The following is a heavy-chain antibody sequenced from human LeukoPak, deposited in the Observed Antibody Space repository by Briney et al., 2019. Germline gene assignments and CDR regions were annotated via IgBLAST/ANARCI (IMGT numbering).Heavy chain of an antibody. Sequence: GGSLRLSCAASGFTFSNYRMSWVRQTPGKGLEWLSYITDTGSTKYYADSVKGRLTISRDNAKNSLYLQINSLRAEDTAVYYCARVNYVSSGWGAPFDYWGQGTLITVSS. CDR1: GFTFSNYR. D-gene: IGHD1-7*01. CDR3: ARVNYVSSGWGAPFDY. CDR2: ITDTGSTK. J-gene: IGHJ4*02. V-gene: IGHV3-48*04.